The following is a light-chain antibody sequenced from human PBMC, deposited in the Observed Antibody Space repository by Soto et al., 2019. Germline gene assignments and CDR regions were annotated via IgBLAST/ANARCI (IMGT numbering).Light chain of an antibody. Sequence: EIVMTQSPATLSVSPGERATLSCRASQSVSSNLAWYQQKPCQAPRLLSYGASTRANGIPARLSASESGREFTLTVRSMQSEDFAVYYCHQYNNLPGITFGQGTKLEIK. V-gene: IGKV3-15*01. J-gene: IGKJ2*01. CDR3: HQYNNLPGIT. CDR2: GAS. CDR1: QSVSSN.